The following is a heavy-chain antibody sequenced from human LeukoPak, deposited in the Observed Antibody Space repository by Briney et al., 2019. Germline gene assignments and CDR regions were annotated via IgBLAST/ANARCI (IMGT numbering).Heavy chain of an antibody. CDR1: GFIFSSYA. D-gene: IGHD6-19*01. J-gene: IGHJ5*02. CDR2: ISGSGGST. CDR3: ARRGAVAGSWFDP. Sequence: PGGSLRLSCAASGFIFSSYAMSWVRQAPGKGLEWVSGISGSGGSTDYADSVKGRFTISRDNSKNTLYLQMNSLRAEDTAVYYCARRGAVAGSWFDPWGQGTLVTVSS. V-gene: IGHV3-23*01.